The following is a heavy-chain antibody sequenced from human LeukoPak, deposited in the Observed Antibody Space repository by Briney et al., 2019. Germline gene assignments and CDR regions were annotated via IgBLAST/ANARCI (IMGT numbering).Heavy chain of an antibody. CDR1: GFTFSSYE. CDR2: ISSSGSTI. D-gene: IGHD3-10*02. J-gene: IGHJ6*04. V-gene: IGHV3-48*03. Sequence: GGSLRLSCAASGFTFSSYEMNWVREAPGKGLEWASDISSSGSTIYYADSVKGRFTISRDNAKNSLYLQMNSLRAEDTAVYYCAELGITMIGGVWGKGTTVTISS. CDR3: AELGITMIGGV.